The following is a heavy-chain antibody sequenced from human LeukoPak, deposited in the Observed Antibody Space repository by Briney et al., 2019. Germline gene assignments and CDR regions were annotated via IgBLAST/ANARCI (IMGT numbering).Heavy chain of an antibody. V-gene: IGHV4-61*01. CDR3: ARGKLRRSSTSCPACVDV. Sequence: PSETLSLTCTVSGGSVSSGSYYWSWIRQPPGKGLEWIGYIYYSGSTNYNPSLKSRVTISVDTSKNQFSLKLSSVTAADTAVYYCARGKLRRSSTSCPACVDVWGQGTTVTVSS. J-gene: IGHJ6*02. CDR2: IYYSGST. CDR1: GGSVSSGSYY. D-gene: IGHD2-2*01.